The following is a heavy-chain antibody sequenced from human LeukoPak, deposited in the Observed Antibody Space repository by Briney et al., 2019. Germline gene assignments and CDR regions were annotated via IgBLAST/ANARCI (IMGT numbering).Heavy chain of an antibody. D-gene: IGHD2-15*01. CDR1: GFTFSSYD. J-gene: IGHJ6*02. CDR2: ISHDGNDR. V-gene: IGHV3-30*18. CDR3: AKVMEDSAGCYGNYYYYGMDV. Sequence: PGGSLRLSCAASGFTFSSYDMHWVRQAPGKGLEWVAVISHDGNDRYYADSVKGRFTVSRDHSKSTLYLQMNSLRAEDTAVYYCAKVMEDSAGCYGNYYYYGMDVWGQGTTVTVSS.